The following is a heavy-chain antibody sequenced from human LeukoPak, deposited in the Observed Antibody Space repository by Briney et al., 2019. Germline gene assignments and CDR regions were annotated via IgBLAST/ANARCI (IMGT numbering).Heavy chain of an antibody. J-gene: IGHJ4*02. CDR1: GFTFSSYS. V-gene: IGHV3-48*01. Sequence: GGSLRLYCAASGFTFSSYSMNWVGQAPGTGLQLVPYISSSSSTIYYANSVKGRFTISRDNAKNSLYLQMNSLRAEDTAVYYCARDSSGYYRSSFDYWGQGTLVTVSS. CDR2: ISSSSSTI. CDR3: ARDSSGYYRSSFDY. D-gene: IGHD3-22*01.